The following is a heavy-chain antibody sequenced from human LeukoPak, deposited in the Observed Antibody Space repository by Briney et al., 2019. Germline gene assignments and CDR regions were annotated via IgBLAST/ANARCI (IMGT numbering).Heavy chain of an antibody. CDR1: GYTFTSYG. CDR3: TLGGDGRWYYYYGMDV. CDR2: INPNSGGT. V-gene: IGHV1-2*02. Sequence: ASVKVSCKASGYTFTSYGISWVRQAPGQGLEWMGWINPNSGGTNYAQKFQGRVTMTRDTSISTAYMELSRLRSDDTAVYYCTLGGDGRWYYYYGMDVWGQGTTVTVSS. J-gene: IGHJ6*02. D-gene: IGHD2-21*01.